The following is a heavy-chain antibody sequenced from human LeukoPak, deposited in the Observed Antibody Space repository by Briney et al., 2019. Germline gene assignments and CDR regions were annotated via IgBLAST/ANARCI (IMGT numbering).Heavy chain of an antibody. CDR3: AKDTATVVTWYYFDY. J-gene: IGHJ4*02. Sequence: PGGPLRLSCAASGFTFSSYGMHWVRQAPGKGLERVAVISYDGSNKYYADSVKGRFTISRDNSKNTLYLQMNSLRAEDTAVYYCAKDTATVVTWYYFDYWGQGTLVTVSS. CDR2: ISYDGSNK. V-gene: IGHV3-30*18. CDR1: GFTFSSYG. D-gene: IGHD4-23*01.